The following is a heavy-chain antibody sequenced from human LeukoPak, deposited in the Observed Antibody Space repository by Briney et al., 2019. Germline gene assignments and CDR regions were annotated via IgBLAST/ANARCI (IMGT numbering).Heavy chain of an antibody. Sequence: SETLSLTCTVSGGSIRSSSNYWGWIRQPPGKGLEWIGSIFYGGTTYYNPSLKSRVTISVDTSKNQFSLKLSSVTAADTAVYYCARQTTRGQWLAQFDYWGQGTLVTVSS. D-gene: IGHD6-19*01. CDR1: GGSIRSSSNY. CDR2: IFYGGTT. CDR3: ARQTTRGQWLAQFDY. V-gene: IGHV4-39*01. J-gene: IGHJ4*02.